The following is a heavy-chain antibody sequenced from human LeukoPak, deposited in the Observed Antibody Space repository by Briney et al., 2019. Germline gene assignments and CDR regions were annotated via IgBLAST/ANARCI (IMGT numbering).Heavy chain of an antibody. CDR1: GYTFTSYG. Sequence: GASAKVSCKPSGYTFTSYGISWVRQAPGQRLERMGWISADNGNTNYAQKLQGRVTMTTDTSTSTAYMELRSLRADDTAVYYCARDSLFDYWGQGTLVTVSS. CDR2: ISADNGNT. J-gene: IGHJ4*02. CDR3: ARDSLFDY. V-gene: IGHV1-18*01.